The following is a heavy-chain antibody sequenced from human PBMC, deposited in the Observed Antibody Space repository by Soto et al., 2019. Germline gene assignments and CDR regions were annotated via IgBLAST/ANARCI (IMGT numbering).Heavy chain of an antibody. V-gene: IGHV3-30*18. Sequence: QVQLVESGGGVVQPGRSLRLSCAASGFTFSSYGMHWVRQAPGKGLEWVAVISYDGSNKYYADSVKGRFTISRDNSKNTLYVQMNSLRADATAVYYCAKDPRDSSSWYYYYYYAMDVWGQGTTVTVSS. J-gene: IGHJ6*02. D-gene: IGHD6-13*01. CDR2: ISYDGSNK. CDR3: AKDPRDSSSWYYYYYYAMDV. CDR1: GFTFSSYG.